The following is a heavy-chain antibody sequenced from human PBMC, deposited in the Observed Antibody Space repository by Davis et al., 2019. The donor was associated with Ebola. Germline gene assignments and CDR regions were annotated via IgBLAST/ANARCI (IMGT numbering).Heavy chain of an antibody. V-gene: IGHV3-74*01. J-gene: IGHJ3*02. CDR1: GFTFSSYW. CDR3: ARENVVVAALGLTRAKNIRPRAFDI. D-gene: IGHD2-15*01. CDR2: INSDGSST. Sequence: HTGGSLRPSCAASGFTFSSYWMHWVRQAPGKGLVWVSRINSDGSSTSYADSVKGRFTISRDNAKNTLYLQMNSLRAEDTAVYYCARENVVVAALGLTRAKNIRPRAFDIWGQGTMVTVSS.